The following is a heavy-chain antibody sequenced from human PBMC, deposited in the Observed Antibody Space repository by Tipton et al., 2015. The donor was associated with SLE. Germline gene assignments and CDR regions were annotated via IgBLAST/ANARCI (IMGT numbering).Heavy chain of an antibody. CDR3: ARDTQQLDY. V-gene: IGHV4-39*07. CDR2: INHSGST. Sequence: TLSLTCTVSGGSISSSSFHWGWIRQPPGKGLEWIGEINHSGSTYYNPSLKSRVTISVDTSKNQFSLKLNSVTAADTAVYYCARDTQQLDYWGQGTLVTVSS. D-gene: IGHD5-18*01. CDR1: GGSISSSSFH. J-gene: IGHJ4*02.